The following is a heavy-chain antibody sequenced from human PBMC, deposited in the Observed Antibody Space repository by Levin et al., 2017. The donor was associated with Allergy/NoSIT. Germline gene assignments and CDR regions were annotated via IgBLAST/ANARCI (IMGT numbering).Heavy chain of an antibody. CDR2: IYYSGST. CDR3: ARRSTPRDPFDY. Sequence: SQTLSLTCTVSGGSIRSYYWSWIRQPPGKGLEWIGYIYYSGSTNYNPSLKSRVTISVDTSKNQFSLKLSSVTAADTAVYYCARRSTPRDPFDYWGQGTLVTVSS. CDR1: GGSIRSYY. V-gene: IGHV4-59*08. J-gene: IGHJ4*02.